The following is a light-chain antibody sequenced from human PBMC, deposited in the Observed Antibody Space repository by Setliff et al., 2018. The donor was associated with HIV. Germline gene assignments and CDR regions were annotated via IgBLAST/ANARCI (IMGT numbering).Light chain of an antibody. CDR2: DAS. CDR3: QQGSNWPRGT. V-gene: IGKV3-11*01. Sequence: EIVLTQSPATLSLSPGERATLSCRASQSVRSYLAWYQQKPGQAPRLLIYDASNRATAIPTRFSGSGSGTDFTLTISSLEPEDFAVYYCQQGSNWPRGTFGQGTRLEIK. CDR1: QSVRSY. J-gene: IGKJ5*01.